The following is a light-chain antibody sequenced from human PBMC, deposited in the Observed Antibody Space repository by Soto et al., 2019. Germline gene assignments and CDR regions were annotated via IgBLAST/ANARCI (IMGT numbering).Light chain of an antibody. Sequence: QSALTQPASVSGSPGQSITISCTGTTSDVGLYNYVSWYQQHPGKAPKLMISEVSNRPSGVSNRFSGSKSGNTASLTISGLQAEDEADYYCSSFAGSNNFPYVFGTGTKLTVL. CDR3: SSFAGSNNFPYV. V-gene: IGLV2-14*01. CDR1: TSDVGLYNY. J-gene: IGLJ1*01. CDR2: EVS.